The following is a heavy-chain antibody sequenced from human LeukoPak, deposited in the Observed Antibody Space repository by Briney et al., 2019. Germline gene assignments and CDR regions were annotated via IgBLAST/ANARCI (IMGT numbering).Heavy chain of an antibody. D-gene: IGHD1-26*01. CDR1: GFTFSSYA. Sequence: GGSLRLSCAASGFTFSSYAMHWVRQAPGKGLEWVAVISYDGSNKYYADSVKGRFTISRDNSKNTLYLQMNSLRAEDTAVYYCARDKEGAYDYWGQGTLVTVSS. J-gene: IGHJ4*02. CDR3: ARDKEGAYDY. V-gene: IGHV3-30*04. CDR2: ISYDGSNK.